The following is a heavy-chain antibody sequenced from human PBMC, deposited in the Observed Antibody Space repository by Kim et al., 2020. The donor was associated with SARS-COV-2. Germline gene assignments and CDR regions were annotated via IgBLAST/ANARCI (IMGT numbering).Heavy chain of an antibody. Sequence: GGSLRLSCAASGFTFDDYAMHWVRQAPGKGLEWVSGISWNSGSIGYADSVKGRFTISRDNAKNSLYLQMNSLRAEDTALYYCAKGARGDFEYFQHWGQGTLVTVSS. CDR1: GFTFDDYA. J-gene: IGHJ1*01. D-gene: IGHD2-21*02. V-gene: IGHV3-9*01. CDR3: AKGARGDFEYFQH. CDR2: ISWNSGSI.